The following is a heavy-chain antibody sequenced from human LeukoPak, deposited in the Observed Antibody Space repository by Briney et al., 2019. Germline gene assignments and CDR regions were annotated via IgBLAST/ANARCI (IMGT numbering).Heavy chain of an antibody. V-gene: IGHV3-30*02. CDR2: IRYDGSNK. J-gene: IGHJ3*02. D-gene: IGHD5/OR15-5a*01. CDR1: GFTFSNYD. CDR3: VKDLPDLLDI. Sequence: PGGSLRLSCAASGFTFSNYDMHWVRQAPGKGLEWVAFIRYDGSNKYYTDSVKGRFTISRDNSKNTLYLQMNSLRAEDTAVYYCVKDLPDLLDIWGQGTMVTVSS.